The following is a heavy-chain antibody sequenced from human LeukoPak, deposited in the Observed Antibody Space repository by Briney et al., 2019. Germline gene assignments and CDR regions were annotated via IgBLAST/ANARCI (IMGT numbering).Heavy chain of an antibody. CDR1: GYTFTSYY. D-gene: IGHD6-13*01. Sequence: GASVKVSCKASGYTFTSYYMHWVRQAPGQGLEWMGIINPSGGSTSYAQKFQGRVTMTRDTSTSTAYMELSSLRSEDTAVYYCAREVSREYSSSWARDAFDIWGQGTMVTVSS. V-gene: IGHV1-46*01. J-gene: IGHJ3*02. CDR2: INPSGGST. CDR3: AREVSREYSSSWARDAFDI.